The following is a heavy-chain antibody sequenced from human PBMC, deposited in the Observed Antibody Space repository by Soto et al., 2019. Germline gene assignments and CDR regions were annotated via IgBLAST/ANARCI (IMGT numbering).Heavy chain of an antibody. CDR2: ISAHNGNT. J-gene: IGHJ4*02. Sequence: QVHLVQSGAEVKKPGASVKVSCKGSGYAFTTYGITWVRQAPGQGLEWMGWISAHNGNTNYAQKLQGRVTVTRDTSTSTAYVELRSLRSDDTAVYYCARGRYGDYWGQGDLVTVSS. D-gene: IGHD1-1*01. CDR1: GYAFTTYG. CDR3: ARGRYGDY. V-gene: IGHV1-18*01.